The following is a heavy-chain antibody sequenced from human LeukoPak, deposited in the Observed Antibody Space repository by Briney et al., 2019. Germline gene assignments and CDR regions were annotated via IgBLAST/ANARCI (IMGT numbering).Heavy chain of an antibody. V-gene: IGHV5-51*01. J-gene: IGHJ4*02. CDR1: GYSFTSYW. CDR3: ARGPLGYSYGSVFDY. D-gene: IGHD5-18*01. Sequence: PGESLKISCKGSGYSFTSYWIGWVRQMPGKGLEWMGIIYPGDSDTRYSPSFQGQVTISADKSISTAYLQWSSLKASDTAMNYCARGPLGYSYGSVFDYWGQGALVTVSS. CDR2: IYPGDSDT.